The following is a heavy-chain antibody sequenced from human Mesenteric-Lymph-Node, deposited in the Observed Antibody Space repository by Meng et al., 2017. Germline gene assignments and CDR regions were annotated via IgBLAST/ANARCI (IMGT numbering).Heavy chain of an antibody. V-gene: IGHV3-7*04. CDR3: ARGIRDYYFDY. CDR2: IKQDRSEK. CDR1: GFTFSSFW. J-gene: IGHJ4*02. D-gene: IGHD5-24*01. Sequence: GESLKISCVASGFTFSSFWMSWVRQTPRKGLEWVANIKQDRSEKYYADSVKGRFTISRDNGKNSLYLQMDSLTAEDTAVYYCARGIRDYYFDYWGQGILVTVPS.